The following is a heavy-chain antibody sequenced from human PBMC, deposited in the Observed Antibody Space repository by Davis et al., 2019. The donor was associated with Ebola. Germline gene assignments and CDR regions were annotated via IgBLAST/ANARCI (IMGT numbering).Heavy chain of an antibody. D-gene: IGHD1-26*01. V-gene: IGHV3-30*03. Sequence: GGSLRLSCAASGFTFSSYGMHWVRQAPGKGLEWVAVISYDGSNNYYADSVKGRFTISRDNSKNTLYLQMNSLRAEDTAVYYCARVPRIVGATDAFDIWGQGTMVTVSS. J-gene: IGHJ3*02. CDR2: ISYDGSNN. CDR3: ARVPRIVGATDAFDI. CDR1: GFTFSSYG.